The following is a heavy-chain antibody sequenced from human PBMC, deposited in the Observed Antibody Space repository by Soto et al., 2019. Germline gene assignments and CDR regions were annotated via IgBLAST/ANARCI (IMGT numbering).Heavy chain of an antibody. D-gene: IGHD5-18*01. CDR2: ISGSGDGT. V-gene: IGHV3-23*01. CDR1: GFTFSSFA. J-gene: IGHJ4*02. CDR3: AGPGYSSPDY. Sequence: GGSLRLSCAASGFTFSSFALSWVRQAPGKGLEWVSAISGSGDGTDYADSVKGRFTISRDNSKNTLYLQMNSLRAEDTAVYYCAGPGYSSPDYCGQGVMVTV.